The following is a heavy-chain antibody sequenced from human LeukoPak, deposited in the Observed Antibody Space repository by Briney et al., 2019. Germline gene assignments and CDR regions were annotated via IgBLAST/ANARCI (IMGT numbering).Heavy chain of an antibody. CDR3: ARGISDSSGYYFVPFDY. V-gene: IGHV4-30-4*01. CDR1: GGSISSGDYY. J-gene: IGHJ4*02. Sequence: SQTLSLTCTVSGGSISSGDYYWSWIRQPPGKGLEWIGYIYYSGSTNYNPSLKSRVTISVDTSKNQFSLKLSSVTAADTAVYYCARGISDSSGYYFVPFDYWGQGTLVTVSS. D-gene: IGHD3-22*01. CDR2: IYYSGST.